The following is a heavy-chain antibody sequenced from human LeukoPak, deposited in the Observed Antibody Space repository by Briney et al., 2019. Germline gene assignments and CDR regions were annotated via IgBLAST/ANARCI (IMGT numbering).Heavy chain of an antibody. CDR1: GYSISSGYY. Sequence: SETLSLTCAVSGYSISSGYYWGWIRQPPGKGLEWIGSIYHSGSTYYNPSLKSRVTISVDTSKNQFSLKLSSVTAAGTAVYYCARRVVPAANFDYWGQGTLVTVSS. CDR2: IYHSGST. V-gene: IGHV4-38-2*01. D-gene: IGHD2-2*01. J-gene: IGHJ4*02. CDR3: ARRVVPAANFDY.